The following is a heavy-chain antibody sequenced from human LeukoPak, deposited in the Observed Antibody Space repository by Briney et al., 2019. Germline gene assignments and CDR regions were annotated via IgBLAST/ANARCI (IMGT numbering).Heavy chain of an antibody. J-gene: IGHJ4*02. Sequence: GASVKVSCKASGGTFSSYAISWVRQAPGQGLEWTGGIIPIFGTANYAQKFQGRVTITTDESTSTAYMELSSLRSEDTAVYYCARSGDQSMKLFDYWGQGTLVTVSS. V-gene: IGHV1-69*05. D-gene: IGHD2-21*02. CDR3: ARSGDQSMKLFDY. CDR2: IIPIFGTA. CDR1: GGTFSSYA.